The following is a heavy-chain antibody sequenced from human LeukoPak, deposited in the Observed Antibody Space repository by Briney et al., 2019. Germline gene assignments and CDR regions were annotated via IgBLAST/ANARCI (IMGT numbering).Heavy chain of an antibody. CDR2: HYHTGRI. Sequence: SETLSFTCSVSGGSISGTSYCWGWLRQPPGKGPEWIGSHYHTGRIYHNPSLNSRVTISVDTSKNQFSLKLSSVTDADTAVYYCARDGSDNWGLFDNWGRGTLVTVSS. CDR3: ARDGSDNWGLFDN. D-gene: IGHD1-1*01. CDR1: GGSISGTSYC. J-gene: IGHJ4*02. V-gene: IGHV4-39*07.